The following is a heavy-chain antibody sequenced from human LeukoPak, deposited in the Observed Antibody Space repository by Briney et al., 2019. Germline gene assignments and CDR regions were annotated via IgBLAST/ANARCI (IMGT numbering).Heavy chain of an antibody. CDR3: ARHGGPGRAVAGIVY. CDR2: IYPGGSDS. D-gene: IGHD6-19*01. J-gene: IGHJ4*02. V-gene: IGHV5-51*01. Sequence: GASLKSSCKGAGETFRNYWYSWVRQVSVKSMERMGVIYPGGSDSRYSPSFHGQVTISADKSITTAYLPWSSLRASDTAMYYCARHGGPGRAVAGIVYWGQGTLVTVSS. CDR1: GETFRNYW.